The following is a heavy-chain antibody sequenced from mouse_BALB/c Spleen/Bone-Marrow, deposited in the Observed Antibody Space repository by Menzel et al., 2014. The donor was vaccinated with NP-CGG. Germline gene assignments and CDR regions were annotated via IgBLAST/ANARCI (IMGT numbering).Heavy chain of an antibody. CDR2: INPDRSTI. V-gene: IGHV4-1*02. D-gene: IGHD1-2*01. Sequence: EVQLQQSGGGLVQPGGSLKLSCAASGFGFSTFWMSWVRQAPGKGLEWIGEINPDRSTINFRPSLKDKFIISRDNAKNTLYLLMSKVRSEDTALYYCARLHYYGYGAYWGQGTLVTVSA. CDR3: ARLHYYGYGAY. CDR1: GFGFSTFW. J-gene: IGHJ3*01.